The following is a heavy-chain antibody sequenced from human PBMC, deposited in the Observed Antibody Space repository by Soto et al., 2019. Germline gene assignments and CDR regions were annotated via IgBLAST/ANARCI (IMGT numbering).Heavy chain of an antibody. CDR1: GGSISSSSYY. CDR3: ATTTGIAAAWGTLYYYYYGMDV. CDR2: IYYSGST. J-gene: IGHJ6*02. D-gene: IGHD6-13*01. V-gene: IGHV4-39*01. Sequence: QLQLQESGPGLVKPSETLSLTCTVSGGSISSSSYYWGWIRQPPGKGLEWIGSIYYSGSTYYNPSLKSRVTISVDTSKNQFSLKLSPVTAADTAVYYCATTTGIAAAWGTLYYYYYGMDVWGQGTTVTVSS.